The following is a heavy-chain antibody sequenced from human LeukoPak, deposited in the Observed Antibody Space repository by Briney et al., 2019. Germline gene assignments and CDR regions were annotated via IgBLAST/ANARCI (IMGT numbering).Heavy chain of an antibody. J-gene: IGHJ3*02. CDR3: ARTYDSSGHDAFDI. D-gene: IGHD3-22*01. CDR1: GYAFTSYG. V-gene: IGHV1-18*01. CDR2: ISTYNGNT. Sequence: ASVKVSCKASGYAFTSYGISWVRQAPGQGFEWMGWISTYNGNTNHAQKLQDRVTMTTDTSTSTAYMELRSLRSDDTAVHYCARTYDSSGHDAFDIWGQGTMVTVSS.